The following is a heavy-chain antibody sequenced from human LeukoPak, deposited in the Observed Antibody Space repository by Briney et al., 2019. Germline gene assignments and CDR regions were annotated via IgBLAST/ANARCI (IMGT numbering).Heavy chain of an antibody. D-gene: IGHD2-2*01. V-gene: IGHV3-23*01. CDR1: GFTFSSYA. CDR3: AKEKSCSSTSCYGLDY. J-gene: IGHJ4*02. Sequence: TGGSLRLSCAASGFTFSSYAMNWVRQAPGKGLEWVSGISGSGGSTYYADSVEGRFTISRDTSKNTLYLQMNSLGGEDTAVYYCAKEKSCSSTSCYGLDYWGQGTLVTVSS. CDR2: ISGSGGST.